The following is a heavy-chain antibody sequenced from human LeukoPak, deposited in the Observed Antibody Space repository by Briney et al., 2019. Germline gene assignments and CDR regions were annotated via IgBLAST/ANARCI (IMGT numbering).Heavy chain of an antibody. J-gene: IGHJ4*02. Sequence: GGSLRLSCVASRFTVSNNHMNWVRQAPGKGLEWVSVIYNGDNTYYADSEQGRFTISKDNSKNTLYLQMNSLRPEDTAAYFCARASRWLAFDNWGQGTLVTVSS. D-gene: IGHD6-19*01. CDR1: RFTVSNNH. V-gene: IGHV3-66*01. CDR3: ARASRWLAFDN. CDR2: IYNGDNT.